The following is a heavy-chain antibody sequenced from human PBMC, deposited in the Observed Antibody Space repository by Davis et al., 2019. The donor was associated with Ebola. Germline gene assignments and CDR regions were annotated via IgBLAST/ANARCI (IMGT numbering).Heavy chain of an antibody. CDR1: GFTFSGSA. J-gene: IGHJ4*02. D-gene: IGHD6-19*01. CDR3: ARDLGIAVAGTGDY. CDR2: IIPILGIA. V-gene: IGHV1-69*04. Sequence: GGSLRLSCAASGFTFSGSAMHWVRQASGKGLEWMGRIIPILGIANYAQKFQGRVTITADKSTSTAYMELSSLRSEDTAVYYCARDLGIAVAGTGDYWGQGTLVTVSS.